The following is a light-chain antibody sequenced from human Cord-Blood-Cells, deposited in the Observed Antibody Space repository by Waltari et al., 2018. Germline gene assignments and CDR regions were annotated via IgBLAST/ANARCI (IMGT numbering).Light chain of an antibody. CDR1: SLRSFY. Sequence: SSELTQDPAVSVALGQTVRITCQGDSLRSFYASWYQQKPGQASVLVIDGKNNRPSGIPDRFSGSSSGNTASLTITGAQAEDEADYYCNSRDSSCNHWVFGGGTKLTVL. CDR3: NSRDSSCNHWV. V-gene: IGLV3-19*01. J-gene: IGLJ3*02. CDR2: GKN.